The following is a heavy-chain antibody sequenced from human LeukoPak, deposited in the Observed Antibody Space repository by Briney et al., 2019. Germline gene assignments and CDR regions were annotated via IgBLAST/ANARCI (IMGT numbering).Heavy chain of an antibody. CDR1: GFTVSSNY. Sequence: PGGSLRLSCAASGFTVSSNYMSWVRQAPGKGLEWVSVIYSGGSTYYADSVKGRFTISRDNSKNTLYLQMNSLRAEDTAVYYCARVSIEYCGGDCYYYYYYYYMDVWGKGTTVTISS. CDR2: IYSGGST. V-gene: IGHV3-53*01. CDR3: ARVSIEYCGGDCYYYYYYYYMDV. D-gene: IGHD2-21*02. J-gene: IGHJ6*03.